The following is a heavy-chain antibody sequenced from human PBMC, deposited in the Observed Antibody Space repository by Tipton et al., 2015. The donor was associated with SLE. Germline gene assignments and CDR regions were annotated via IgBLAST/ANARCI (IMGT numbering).Heavy chain of an antibody. V-gene: IGHV4-59*12. D-gene: IGHD5-18*01. CDR2: IYYSGST. J-gene: IGHJ6*02. CDR3: ARGLVGVDTAMVKNGMDV. Sequence: TLSLTCTVSGGSISSYYWSWIRQPPGKGLEWIGYIYYSGSTNYNPSLKSRVTISVDTSKNQFSLKLSSVTAADTAVYYCARGLVGVDTAMVKNGMDVWGQGTTVTVSS. CDR1: GGSISSYY.